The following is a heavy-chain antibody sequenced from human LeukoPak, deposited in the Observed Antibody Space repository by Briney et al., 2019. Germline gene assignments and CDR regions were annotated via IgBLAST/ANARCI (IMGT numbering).Heavy chain of an antibody. V-gene: IGHV3-66*01. Sequence: GGSLRLSCAASGFTVSSNYMNWVRQAPGKGLEWVSVIYSGGSTCYADSVKGRFTISRDNSKNTLYLQMNSLRVEDTAVYHCARDGYNYGPYGMDVWGQGTTVTVSS. CDR3: ARDGYNYGPYGMDV. CDR1: GFTVSSNY. J-gene: IGHJ6*02. CDR2: IYSGGST. D-gene: IGHD5-18*01.